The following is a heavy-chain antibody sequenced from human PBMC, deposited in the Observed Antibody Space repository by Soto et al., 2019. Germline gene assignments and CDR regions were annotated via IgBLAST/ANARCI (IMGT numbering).Heavy chain of an antibody. J-gene: IGHJ4*02. V-gene: IGHV1-18*04. CDR3: AISIRYRSFFNY. Sequence: GASVKRSCKASGYTFTSYGISWVRQAPGQGLEWMGWISAYNGNTNYAQKLQGRVTMTTDTSTSTAYMELRSLRSDDTAVYYCAISIRYRSFFNYWGQGTLVTVSS. CDR1: GYTFTSYG. CDR2: ISAYNGNT. D-gene: IGHD6-19*01.